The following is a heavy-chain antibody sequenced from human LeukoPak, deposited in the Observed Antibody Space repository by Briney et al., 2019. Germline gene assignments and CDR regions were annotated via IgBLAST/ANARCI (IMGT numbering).Heavy chain of an antibody. D-gene: IGHD7-27*01. Sequence: ASVKVSCKASGYTFTGYYMHWVRQAPGQGLEWMGWINPNSGGTNYAQKFQGRVTMTRDTSISTAYMELSRLRSDDTAVYYCARANWGSLSDAFDIWGQGTMVTVSS. CDR3: ARANWGSLSDAFDI. V-gene: IGHV1-2*02. CDR2: INPNSGGT. CDR1: GYTFTGYY. J-gene: IGHJ3*02.